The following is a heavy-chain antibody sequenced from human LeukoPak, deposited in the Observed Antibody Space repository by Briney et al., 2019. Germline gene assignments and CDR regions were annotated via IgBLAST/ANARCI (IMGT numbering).Heavy chain of an antibody. Sequence: PGTSLRLCWTASGFTISGDAMHWVRKAPGKGLQWVAHISFDGSYKYYADSVKGRFTISRDNSKNTLYLQMNSLRTDDTALFYCARETLDALDLWGPGTLVTVSS. CDR2: ISFDGSYK. CDR1: GFTISGDA. V-gene: IGHV3-30*04. CDR3: ARETLDALDL. J-gene: IGHJ3*01.